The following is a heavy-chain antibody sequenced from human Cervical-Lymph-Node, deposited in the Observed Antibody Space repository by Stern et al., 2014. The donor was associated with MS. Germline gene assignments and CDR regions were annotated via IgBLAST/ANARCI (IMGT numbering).Heavy chain of an antibody. J-gene: IGHJ4*02. CDR3: ARGGGLVGYFDY. CDR1: GDTFSSYA. D-gene: IGHD1-26*01. Sequence: QVQLVESGAEVKKPGSSVKVSCKASGDTFSSYAINWVRQVPRQGLEWMGGITPVFGTTNYAQKFQGRVTITADKSTNTAYMELMTLRSEDTAVYYCARGGGLVGYFDYWGQGTLVSVSS. CDR2: ITPVFGTT. V-gene: IGHV1-69*06.